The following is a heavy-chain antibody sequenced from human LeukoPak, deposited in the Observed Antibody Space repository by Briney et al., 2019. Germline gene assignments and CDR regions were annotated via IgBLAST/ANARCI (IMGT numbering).Heavy chain of an antibody. J-gene: IGHJ2*01. V-gene: IGHV1-2*02. D-gene: IGHD2-2*02. CDR1: GYTFTSYY. CDR2: INPNSGGT. CDR3: ARDRGVWCSSTSCYTYWYFDL. Sequence: ASVKVSCKASGYTFTSYYMHWVRQAPGQGLEWMGWINPNSGGTNYAQKLQGRVTMTTDTSTSTAYMELRSLRSDDTAVYYCARDRGVWCSSTSCYTYWYFDLWGRGTLVTVSS.